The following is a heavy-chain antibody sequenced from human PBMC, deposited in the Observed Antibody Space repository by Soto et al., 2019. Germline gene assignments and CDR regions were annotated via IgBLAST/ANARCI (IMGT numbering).Heavy chain of an antibody. CDR1: GGSISSGGYY. V-gene: IGHV4-31*03. Sequence: PSETLSLTCTVSGGSISSGGYYWSWIRQHPGKGLEWIGYIYYSGSTYYNPSLKSRVTISVDTSKNQFSLKLSSVTAADTAVYYCARGSGSRHSFSWFDPWGQGTLVTVSS. CDR3: ARGSGSRHSFSWFDP. J-gene: IGHJ5*02. CDR2: IYYSGST. D-gene: IGHD2-15*01.